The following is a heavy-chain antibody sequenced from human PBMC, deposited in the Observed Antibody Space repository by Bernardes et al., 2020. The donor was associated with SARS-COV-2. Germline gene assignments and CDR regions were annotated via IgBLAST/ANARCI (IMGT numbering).Heavy chain of an antibody. D-gene: IGHD3-3*01. V-gene: IGHV1-18*01. J-gene: IGHJ6*03. Sequence: ASVKVSCKASGYTFTSYGISWVRQAPGQGLEWMGWISAYNGNTNYAQKLQGRVTMTTDTSTSTAYMELRSLRSDDTAVYYCARFIYDFWSGSTFNYYYYYYMDVWGKGTTVTVSS. CDR2: ISAYNGNT. CDR1: GYTFTSYG. CDR3: ARFIYDFWSGSTFNYYYYYYMDV.